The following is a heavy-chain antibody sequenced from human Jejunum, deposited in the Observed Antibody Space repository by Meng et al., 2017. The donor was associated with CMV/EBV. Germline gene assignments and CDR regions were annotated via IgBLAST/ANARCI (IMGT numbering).Heavy chain of an antibody. CDR1: GFTISSNY. D-gene: IGHD3-3*01. V-gene: IGHV3-53*01. Sequence: VQMVESGGDSIQPGGSMRRACEASGFTISSNYINWVRQAPGKSLEWVSVIFSDEGTRYADSAKGRFTISRDNSKNTVYLQMNDLRVEDTAVYYCARDPFLPKLLWGQGTLVTVSS. CDR3: ARDPFLPKLL. J-gene: IGHJ4*02. CDR2: IFSDEGT.